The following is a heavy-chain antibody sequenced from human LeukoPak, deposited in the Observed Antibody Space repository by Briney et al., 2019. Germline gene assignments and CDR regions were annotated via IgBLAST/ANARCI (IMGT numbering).Heavy chain of an antibody. CDR1: GNSFTSFW. J-gene: IGHJ6*03. Sequence: GESLKISCKGSGNSFTSFWIGWVRQMRGKGLEWMGIIHPGDSDTRYSPSFKGQVTMSADKSISTAYLQWSSLKALDTAMYYCARHVGSDDSTGYYSLAYFYMDVWGKGTTVTVSS. CDR3: ARHVGSDDSTGYYSLAYFYMDV. D-gene: IGHD3-22*01. CDR2: IHPGDSDT. V-gene: IGHV5-51*01.